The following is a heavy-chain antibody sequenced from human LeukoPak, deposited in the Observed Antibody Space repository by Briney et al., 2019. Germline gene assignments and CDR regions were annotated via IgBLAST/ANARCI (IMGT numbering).Heavy chain of an antibody. CDR3: AKEPQQLTYGMDV. J-gene: IGHJ6*02. Sequence: PGGSLRLSCAASGFTFSSYAMSWVRQAPGKGLEWVSAISGSGGSTYYADSVKGWFTNSRDNSKNTLYLQMNSLRAEDTAVYYCAKEPQQLTYGMDVWGQGTTVTVSS. D-gene: IGHD6-13*01. CDR2: ISGSGGST. V-gene: IGHV3-23*01. CDR1: GFTFSSYA.